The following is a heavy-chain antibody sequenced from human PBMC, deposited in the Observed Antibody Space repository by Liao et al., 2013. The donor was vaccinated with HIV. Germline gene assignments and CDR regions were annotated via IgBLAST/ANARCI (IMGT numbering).Heavy chain of an antibody. Sequence: QVQLQESGPGLVKPSQTLSLTCTVPGDSISSGTYYWSWIRQPAGKGLEWIGRISTSGSTNFSPSLKSRVTISVDTSKNQLSLKLSSVTAADTAVYYCAREERWGKAFDIWGQGTMVTVS. V-gene: IGHV4-61*02. CDR2: ISTSGST. D-gene: IGHD4-23*01. CDR3: AREERWGKAFDI. J-gene: IGHJ3*02. CDR1: GDSISSGTYY.